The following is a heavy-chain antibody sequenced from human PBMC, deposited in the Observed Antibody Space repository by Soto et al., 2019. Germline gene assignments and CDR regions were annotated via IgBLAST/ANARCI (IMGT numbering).Heavy chain of an antibody. V-gene: IGHV3-33*01. D-gene: IGHD3-3*01. CDR2: IWYDGSNK. J-gene: IGHJ6*04. CDR3: AREFPKPKYYDVWSEKKSPPCVDV. Sequence: QVQLVESGGGVVQPGRSLRLSCAASGFTFSSYGMHWVRQAPGKGLEWVAVIWYDGSNKYYADSVKSRFTISRDNSKNTMYLQMSSLRAEDRAVYYCAREFPKPKYYDVWSEKKSPPCVDVWGRGTTVTVSS. CDR1: GFTFSSYG.